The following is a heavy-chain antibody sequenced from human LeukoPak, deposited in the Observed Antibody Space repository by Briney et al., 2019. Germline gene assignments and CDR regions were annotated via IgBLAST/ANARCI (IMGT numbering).Heavy chain of an antibody. CDR3: TSREPAGH. CDR2: MHTSGDI. D-gene: IGHD1-14*01. J-gene: IGHJ4*02. V-gene: IGHV3-21*01. Sequence: GSLSHSPAAAEFTFNTYTMIWVRQAPGKGLEWVSSMHTSGDILYADSVKSRFTISRDDASNSLFLQMNSLRADDTAVYYCTSREPAGHWGQGTLVTVSS. CDR1: EFTFNTYT.